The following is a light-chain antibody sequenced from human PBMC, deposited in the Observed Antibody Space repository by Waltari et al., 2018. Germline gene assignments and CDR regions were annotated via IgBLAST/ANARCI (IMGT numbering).Light chain of an antibody. V-gene: IGKV1-33*01. Sequence: DIQMTQSPSSLSASLGDRVTITCQASQDISNYLNWYQQKPGKAPKLLIYDASNLETGVPSRFSGSGSGTDFTFTISSLQPEDIATYYCQQYDNLPPGFGGGTKVEIK. CDR3: QQYDNLPPG. CDR1: QDISNY. CDR2: DAS. J-gene: IGKJ4*01.